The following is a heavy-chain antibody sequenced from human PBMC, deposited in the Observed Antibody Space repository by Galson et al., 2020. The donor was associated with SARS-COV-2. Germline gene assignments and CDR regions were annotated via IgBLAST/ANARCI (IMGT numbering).Heavy chain of an antibody. CDR2: ISAYNGNT. CDR3: ARDLMGYYYDSSGYSDY. D-gene: IGHD3-22*01. Sequence: ASVKVSCKASGYTFTSYGISWVRQAPGQGLEWMGWISAYNGNTNYAQKLQGRVTMTTDTSTSTAYMELRSLRSDDTAVYYCARDLMGYYYDSSGYSDYWGQGTLVTVSS. V-gene: IGHV1-18*01. CDR1: GYTFTSYG. J-gene: IGHJ4*02.